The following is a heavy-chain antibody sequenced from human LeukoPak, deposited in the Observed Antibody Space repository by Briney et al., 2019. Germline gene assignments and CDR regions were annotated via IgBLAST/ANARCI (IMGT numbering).Heavy chain of an antibody. V-gene: IGHV3-48*03. D-gene: IGHD7-27*01. CDR1: GFTFSSHE. Sequence: GGSLRLSCVACGFTFSSHEMKWVRQAPGKGLEGISYINGRGVVVDYAASVKGRFTISRDNTQNSLFLQVNNLSDEDTAVYYCARDGDRGWALDYWGQGNLVTVSS. J-gene: IGHJ4*02. CDR2: INGRGVVV. CDR3: ARDGDRGWALDY.